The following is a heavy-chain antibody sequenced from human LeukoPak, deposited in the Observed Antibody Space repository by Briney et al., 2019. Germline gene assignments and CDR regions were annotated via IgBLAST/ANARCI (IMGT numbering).Heavy chain of an antibody. D-gene: IGHD1-1*01. Sequence: GGSLRLSCAASGFTFSSYEMNWVRQAPGKGLEWVSYISSSGSTIDYADSVKGRFTISRDNAKNSLYLQMNSLRAEDTAVYYCARGTVGYYYYMDVWGKGTTVTISS. J-gene: IGHJ6*03. CDR3: ARGTVGYYYYMDV. CDR1: GFTFSSYE. CDR2: ISSSGSTI. V-gene: IGHV3-48*03.